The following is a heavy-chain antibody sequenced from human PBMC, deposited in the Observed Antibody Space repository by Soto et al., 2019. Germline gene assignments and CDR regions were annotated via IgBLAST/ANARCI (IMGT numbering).Heavy chain of an antibody. V-gene: IGHV4-61*01. CDR2: IYYSGST. J-gene: IGHJ6*02. Sequence: PSETLSLTCTVSGGSVSSGRYYWSWIRQPPGKGLEWIGYIYYSGSTNYNPSLKSRVTLSVDTSKNQFSLRLSSVTAADTGVYYCARDRRDYDLLTGYYHGMDVWGQGTRVTASS. D-gene: IGHD3-9*01. CDR1: GGSVSSGRYY. CDR3: ARDRRDYDLLTGYYHGMDV.